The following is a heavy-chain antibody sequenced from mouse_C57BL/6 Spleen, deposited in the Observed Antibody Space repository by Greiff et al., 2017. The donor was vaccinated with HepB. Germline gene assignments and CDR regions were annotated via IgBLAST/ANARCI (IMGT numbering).Heavy chain of an antibody. Sequence: QVQLQQPGAELVRPGTSVKLSCKASGYTFTSYWMHWVKQRPGQGLEWIGVIDPSDSYTNYNQKFKGKATLTVDTSSSTAYMQLRSLTSEDSAVYYCASEGGDYYGSSPYYFDYWGQGTTLTVSS. V-gene: IGHV1-59*01. CDR2: IDPSDSYT. CDR1: GYTFTSYW. J-gene: IGHJ2*01. D-gene: IGHD1-1*01. CDR3: ASEGGDYYGSSPYYFDY.